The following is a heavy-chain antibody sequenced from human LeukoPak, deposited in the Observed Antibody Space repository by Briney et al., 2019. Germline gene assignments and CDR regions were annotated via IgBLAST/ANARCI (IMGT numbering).Heavy chain of an antibody. J-gene: IGHJ5*01. CDR2: ISYDGSKK. D-gene: IGHD3-16*01. V-gene: IGHV3-30-3*01. CDR3: AREAFGQLWFDS. Sequence: GGSLRLSCTASGFIFSSYAMHWVRPAPGRGLEWVAVISYDGSKKYYADSVKGRFTISRDNSKSTLYLQMNTLSAEDTAVYSCAREAFGQLWFDSWGQGTLVTVSS. CDR1: GFIFSSYA.